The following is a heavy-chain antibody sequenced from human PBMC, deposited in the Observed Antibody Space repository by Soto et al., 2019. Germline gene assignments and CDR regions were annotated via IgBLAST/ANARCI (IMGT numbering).Heavy chain of an antibody. J-gene: IGHJ4*02. V-gene: IGHV1-69*12. Sequence: QVQLVQSGAEVKKPESSVNVSCKAPGGTFSTYAISWVRQAPGQGLEWMGGIIPMFGTANYAQRFQDRVTITADESTNTVYMELSSLRSEDTAVYFCASGIQLWLRRLNNGYSGWGQGTLVTVYS. CDR2: IIPMFGTA. D-gene: IGHD5-18*01. CDR1: GGTFSTYA. CDR3: ASGIQLWLRRLNNGYSG.